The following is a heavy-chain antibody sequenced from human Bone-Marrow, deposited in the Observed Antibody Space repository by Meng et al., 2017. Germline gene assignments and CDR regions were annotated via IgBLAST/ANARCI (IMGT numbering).Heavy chain of an antibody. CDR2: IDPYSGDT. CDR3: VRDVRQPLDF. J-gene: IGHJ4*02. D-gene: IGHD5-18*01. CDR1: GYDFTAYF. Sequence: QAPLVQSGAEVKKPGASMTVSCKASGYDFTAYFLHWVRLAPGQGLQWVGQIDPYSGDTVYAQKFRGRVTMTRDTSVNSAYLEVNRLTSDDTAVYYCVRDVRQPLDFWGQGTLVTVSS. V-gene: IGHV1-2*06.